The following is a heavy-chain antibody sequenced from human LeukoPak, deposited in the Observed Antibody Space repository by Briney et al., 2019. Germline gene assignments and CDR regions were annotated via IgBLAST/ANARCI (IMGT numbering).Heavy chain of an antibody. CDR1: GGSISSYY. CDR3: ARVGYSSSPYFDY. V-gene: IGHV4-59*01. J-gene: IGHJ4*02. CDR2: IYYSGST. Sequence: SETLSLTCTVSGGSISSYYWSWIRQPPGKGLEWIGYIYYSGSTNYNPSLKSRVTISVDTSKNQFSLKLSSVTAADTAVYYCARVGYSSSPYFDYWGQGTLVTVSS. D-gene: IGHD6-13*01.